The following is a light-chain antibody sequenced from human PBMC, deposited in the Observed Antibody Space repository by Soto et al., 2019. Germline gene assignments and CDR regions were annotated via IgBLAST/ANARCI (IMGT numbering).Light chain of an antibody. Sequence: EIVMTQSPATLSVSPGEGVTLSCRASQTVPSRIAWYQQKPGQAPSLLIYGASTRATGVPDRFSGTGSGTDFTLTISRLEPEDFAVYYCQQYGSSPPATFGQGTKVDIK. CDR3: QQYGSSPPAT. V-gene: IGKV3-20*01. CDR1: QTVPSR. CDR2: GAS. J-gene: IGKJ1*01.